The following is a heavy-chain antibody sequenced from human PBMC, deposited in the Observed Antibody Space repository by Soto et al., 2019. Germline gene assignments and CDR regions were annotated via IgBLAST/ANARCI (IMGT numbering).Heavy chain of an antibody. V-gene: IGHV3-66*01. J-gene: IGHJ4*02. CDR1: GFTDSSNY. Sequence: EVQLVESGGGLVQPGGSLRLSCAASGFTDSSNYMRWVRHAPVRGLEWVSVIYSGGSTFYADSVKGRFIISTDNSNYTLYLQMNSLRAAGTAVYFCAGILDSLGQGILDTVSS. CDR2: IYSGGST. CDR3: AGILDS.